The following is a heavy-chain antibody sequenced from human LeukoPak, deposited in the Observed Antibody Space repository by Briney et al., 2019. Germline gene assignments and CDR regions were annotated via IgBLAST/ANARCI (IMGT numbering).Heavy chain of an antibody. D-gene: IGHD3-10*01. CDR2: ISGSGGST. Sequence: GGSLRLSCAASGFTFSSYAMSWVRQAPGKGLEWVSAISGSGGSTYYADSVKGRFTISRDNSKNTLYLQMNSLRAEDTAVYYCAKTSQKPAMVRGVQYYFDYWGQGTLVTVSS. V-gene: IGHV3-23*01. CDR3: AKTSQKPAMVRGVQYYFDY. CDR1: GFTFSSYA. J-gene: IGHJ4*02.